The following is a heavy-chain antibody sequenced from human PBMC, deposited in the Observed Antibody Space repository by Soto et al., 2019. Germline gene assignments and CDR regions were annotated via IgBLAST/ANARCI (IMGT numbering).Heavy chain of an antibody. V-gene: IGHV4-4*02. J-gene: IGHJ4*02. CDR1: GECIRSSNW. Sequence: SQMLSLRCGVSGECIRSSNWWSWERQSPGKGLEWIGEIYHSGSTNYNPSLKSRVSISVDKSKNQFSLKLKSVTAADTAVYYCARAEVWGSYRCFDYWGQGTLVTVSS. CDR2: IYHSGST. CDR3: ARAEVWGSYRCFDY. D-gene: IGHD3-16*02.